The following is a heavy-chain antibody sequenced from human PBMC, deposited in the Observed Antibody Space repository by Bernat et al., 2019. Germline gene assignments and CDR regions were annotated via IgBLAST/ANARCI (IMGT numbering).Heavy chain of an antibody. CDR3: AKDLVGALDY. CDR2: ISYDGSNK. V-gene: IGHV3-30*18. J-gene: IGHJ4*02. Sequence: QVQLVESGGGVVQPGRSLRLSCAAPGFTFSSYGMHWVRQAPGKGLEWVAVISYDGSNKYYADSVKGRFTISRDNSKNTLYLQMNSLRAEDTAVYYCAKDLVGALDYWGQGTLVTVSS. CDR1: GFTFSSYG. D-gene: IGHD1-26*01.